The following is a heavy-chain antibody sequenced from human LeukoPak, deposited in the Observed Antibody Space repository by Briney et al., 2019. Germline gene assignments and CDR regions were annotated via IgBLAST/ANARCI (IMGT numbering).Heavy chain of an antibody. CDR2: IRYDGSNK. Sequence: GGSLRLSCAASGFTFSSYGMHWVRQAPGKGLEWVAFIRYDGSNKYYADSVKGRFTISRDNSKNTLYLQMNSLRAEDTAVYYCAKGDYGDYLRFDPWGQGTLVTVSS. CDR3: AKGDYGDYLRFDP. D-gene: IGHD4-17*01. V-gene: IGHV3-30*02. CDR1: GFTFSSYG. J-gene: IGHJ5*02.